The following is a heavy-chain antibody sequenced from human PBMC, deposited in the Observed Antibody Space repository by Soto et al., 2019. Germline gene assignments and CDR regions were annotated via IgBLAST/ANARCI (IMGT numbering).Heavy chain of an antibody. CDR1: GFTFISYG. Sequence: QVQLVESGGGVVQPGRSLRLSCAASGFTFISYGMHWVRQAPGKGLQWVAFISYDGSDRYYEDSVKGRFTISRGNSKNTLYLQINSLKTADTAVYYCARATIYYYAMDVWGQGTTVTVSS. J-gene: IGHJ6*02. V-gene: IGHV3-33*05. CDR3: ARATIYYYAMDV. CDR2: ISYDGSDR.